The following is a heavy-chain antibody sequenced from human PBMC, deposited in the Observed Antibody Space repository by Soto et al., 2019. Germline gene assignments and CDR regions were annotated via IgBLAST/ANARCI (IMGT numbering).Heavy chain of an antibody. J-gene: IGHJ4*02. CDR2: INYSGTT. Sequence: PSETLSLTCTVSGGSINSRSYYWGWLRQSPGRGLEWIGSINYSGTTYYNPSLKSRVTISVDTSKSQFSLKVSSVTAIDTAVYYCASGYGRNFDYWGQGTLVTVSS. CDR1: GGSINSRSYY. D-gene: IGHD5-18*01. V-gene: IGHV4-39*01. CDR3: ASGYGRNFDY.